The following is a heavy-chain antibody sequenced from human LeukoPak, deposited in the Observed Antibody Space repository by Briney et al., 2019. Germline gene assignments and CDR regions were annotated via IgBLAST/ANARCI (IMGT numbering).Heavy chain of an antibody. J-gene: IGHJ5*02. V-gene: IGHV3-11*01. D-gene: IGHD1-26*01. CDR1: GFTLIDNY. Sequence: PGGSLRLPCAASGFTLIDNYMTWIRQAPGKGLEWVSSISNRGDTIYYADSVKGRFSISRDNAKNSLYLQMNDLRVDDTAVYYCVRGGFYWFDPWGQGTLVTVSS. CDR2: ISNRGDTI. CDR3: VRGGFYWFDP.